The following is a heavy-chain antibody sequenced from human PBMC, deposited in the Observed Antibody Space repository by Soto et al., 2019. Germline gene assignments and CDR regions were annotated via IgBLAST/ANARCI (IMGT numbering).Heavy chain of an antibody. D-gene: IGHD6-13*01. Sequence: GGSLRLSCAGSGFTFRSYAVHWVRQAPGKGLEWVAIISYDASDKHYADSVKGRFTISRDNSKNTLYLQMNSLRAEDTAVYYCARGNSSSSAAFDYWGQGTLVTVSS. V-gene: IGHV3-30-3*01. J-gene: IGHJ4*02. CDR2: ISYDASDK. CDR3: ARGNSSSSAAFDY. CDR1: GFTFRSYA.